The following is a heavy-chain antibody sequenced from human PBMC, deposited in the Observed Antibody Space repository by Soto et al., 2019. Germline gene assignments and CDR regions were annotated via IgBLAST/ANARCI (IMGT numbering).Heavy chain of an antibody. CDR1: GYTFTGYY. J-gene: IGHJ6*02. CDR2: INPNSGGT. Sequence: ASVKVSCKASGYTFTGYYMHWVRQAPGQGLEWMGWINPNSGGTNYAQKFQGRVTMTRDTSISTAYMELSRLRSDDTAMYYCAREDIVATISYYYGMDVWGQGTTVTVSS. V-gene: IGHV1-2*02. CDR3: AREDIVATISYYYGMDV. D-gene: IGHD5-12*01.